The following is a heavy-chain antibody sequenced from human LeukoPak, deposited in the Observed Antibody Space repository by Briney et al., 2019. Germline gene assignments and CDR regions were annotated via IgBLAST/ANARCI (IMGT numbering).Heavy chain of an antibody. CDR1: GYTFTSYA. CDR3: ASLPYISRASGY. V-gene: IGHV1-3*01. Sequence: EASVKVSCKASGYTFTSYAVHWVRQAPGQSLEWMGWINPGNGDTKYSPKFQGRVTITRDTSASTAYVELSNLRSEDTAVYYCASLPYISRASGYWGQGTLVTVSS. D-gene: IGHD6-13*01. CDR2: INPGNGDT. J-gene: IGHJ4*02.